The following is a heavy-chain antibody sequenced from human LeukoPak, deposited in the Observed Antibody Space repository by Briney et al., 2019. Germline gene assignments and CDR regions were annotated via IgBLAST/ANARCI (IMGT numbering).Heavy chain of an antibody. Sequence: GGSLRLSCAVSGFTFSNAWMSWFRQSPGKGLEWIGRIKSKKNGGTTDYAAPVKGRFTISRDDSKNTLFLQMNSLKTGDTAIYYCTTGIYGVVVPFGYWGQGTLVTVSS. V-gene: IGHV3-15*01. CDR2: IKSKKNGGTT. CDR3: TTGIYGVVVPFGY. CDR1: GFTFSNAW. J-gene: IGHJ4*02. D-gene: IGHD3-3*01.